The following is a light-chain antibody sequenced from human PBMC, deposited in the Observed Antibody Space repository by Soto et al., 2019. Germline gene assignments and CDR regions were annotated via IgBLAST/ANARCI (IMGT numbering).Light chain of an antibody. V-gene: IGLV2-14*01. Sequence: QSALTQPDSVSGSPGQSITISCTGTSSDVGGYNYVSWYQQHPGKAPKLMIYDVSNRPSGVSNRFSGSKSGNTASLTISGLQAEDEADYYCSSYTSSSTLGFGTGTKLTVL. J-gene: IGLJ1*01. CDR1: SSDVGGYNY. CDR3: SSYTSSSTLG. CDR2: DVS.